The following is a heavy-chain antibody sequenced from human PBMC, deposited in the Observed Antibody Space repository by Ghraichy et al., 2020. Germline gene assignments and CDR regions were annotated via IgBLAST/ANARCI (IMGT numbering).Heavy chain of an antibody. CDR3: AREWDSRGWAFDY. J-gene: IGHJ4*02. D-gene: IGHD6-19*01. V-gene: IGHV3-30*03. CDR1: GFTFSNYG. Sequence: GGSLRLSCAASGFTFSNYGMHWVRQAPGKGLEWVAVMSEDGSNEYYADSVKGRFTISRDNSKNTLYLQMNSLRAEDTAVYYCAREWDSRGWAFDYWGQGTLVTVSS. CDR2: MSEDGSNE.